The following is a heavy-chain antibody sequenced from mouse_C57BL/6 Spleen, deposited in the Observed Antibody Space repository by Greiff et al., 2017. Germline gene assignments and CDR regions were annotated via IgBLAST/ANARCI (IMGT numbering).Heavy chain of an antibody. CDR3: ARSTDYEVAY. D-gene: IGHD2-4*01. V-gene: IGHV14-2*01. CDR2: IDPEDGET. CDR1: GFNITDYY. J-gene: IGHJ3*01. Sequence: EVKLQESGAELVKPGASVKLSCTASGFNITDYYMHWVKQRTEQGLEWIGRIDPEDGETKYAPKFQGKATITADTSSNTAYLQLSSLTSEDTAVYYCARSTDYEVAYWGQGTLVTVSA.